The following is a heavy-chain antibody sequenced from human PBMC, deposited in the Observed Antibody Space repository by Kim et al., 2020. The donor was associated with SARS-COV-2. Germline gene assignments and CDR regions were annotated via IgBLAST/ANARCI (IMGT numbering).Heavy chain of an antibody. CDR1: GYTLTELS. CDR3: ATSRGTDIVVVPAAMRYYYGVDV. D-gene: IGHD2-2*01. V-gene: IGHV1-24*01. CDR2: FDPEDGET. Sequence: ASVKVSCKVSGYTLTELSMHWVRQAPGKGLEWMGGFDPEDGETIYAQKFQGRVTMTEDTSTDTAYMELSSLRSEDTAVYYCATSRGTDIVVVPAAMRYYYGVDVGGQGTTVTVSS. J-gene: IGHJ6*02.